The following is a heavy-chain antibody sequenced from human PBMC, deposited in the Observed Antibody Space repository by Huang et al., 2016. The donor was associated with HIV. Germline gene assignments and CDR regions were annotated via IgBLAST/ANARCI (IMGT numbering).Heavy chain of an antibody. CDR3: ARDYYDSRGYDIHAVVDY. CDR2: INTNSGNP. D-gene: IGHD3-22*01. Sequence: QVQLVQSGSELRKPGASVKVSCQASGYTFIRYAMNWVRQAPGQGLEWMGWINTNSGNPTYAQALTGRFVLSLDTSVSTAYLQISSLEAEDTAVYYCARDYYDSRGYDIHAVVDYWGQGTLVTVSS. J-gene: IGHJ4*02. CDR1: GYTFIRYA. V-gene: IGHV7-4-1*02.